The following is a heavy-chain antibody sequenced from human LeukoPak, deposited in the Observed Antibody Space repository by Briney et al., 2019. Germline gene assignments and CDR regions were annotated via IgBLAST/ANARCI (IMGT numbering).Heavy chain of an antibody. CDR1: GGSISSYY. Sequence: SETLSLTCTVSGGSISSYYWSWIRQPPGKGLEWIGYIYYSGSTNYNPSLKSRVTISVDTSKNQFSLKLSSVTAANTAVYYCARLPFDEYYFDYWGQGTLVTVSS. D-gene: IGHD3-10*01. V-gene: IGHV4-59*08. CDR3: ARLPFDEYYFDY. CDR2: IYYSGST. J-gene: IGHJ4*02.